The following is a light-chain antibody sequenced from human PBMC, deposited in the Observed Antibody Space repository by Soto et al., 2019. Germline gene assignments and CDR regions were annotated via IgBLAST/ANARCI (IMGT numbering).Light chain of an antibody. V-gene: IGKV1-39*01. Sequence: DIQMTQSPSSLSASVGDRVTITCRASQSISSYLNWYQQKPGKAPKLLIYAASSLQSGVPSRFSGSGSGTDFTLTISRLQPEDFATYYCQQSYSTPYAFGQVTKLE. J-gene: IGKJ2*01. CDR3: QQSYSTPYA. CDR2: AAS. CDR1: QSISSY.